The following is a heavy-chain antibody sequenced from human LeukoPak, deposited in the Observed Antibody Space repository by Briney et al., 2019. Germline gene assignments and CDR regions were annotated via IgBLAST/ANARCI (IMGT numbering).Heavy chain of an antibody. CDR3: AKGVNYYDSSGYYYKLDY. CDR1: GFTFSSYA. Sequence: GGSLRLSCAASGFTFSSYAMSWVRQAPGKGLEWVSAISGSGGSTYYADSVKGRFTISRDNSKNTLYLQMNSLRAEDTAVYYCAKGVNYYDSSGYYYKLDYWGQGTLVTVSS. J-gene: IGHJ4*02. D-gene: IGHD3-22*01. V-gene: IGHV3-23*01. CDR2: ISGSGGST.